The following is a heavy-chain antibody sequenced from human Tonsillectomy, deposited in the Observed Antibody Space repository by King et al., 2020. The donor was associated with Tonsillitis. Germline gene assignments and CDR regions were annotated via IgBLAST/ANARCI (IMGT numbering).Heavy chain of an antibody. CDR3: AKGIAAAGDSYYSYGMDV. V-gene: IGHV3-30*18. CDR1: GFSFRNYG. CDR2: IPYDGSNK. D-gene: IGHD6-13*01. J-gene: IGHJ6*02. Sequence: VQLVESGGGVVQPGRSLRLSCAASGFSFRNYGIHWVRQAPGKGLEWVAIIPYDGSNKYYADSVKGRFTGSRDNSKNTLYLTMNSLRGEDTAVYYCAKGIAAAGDSYYSYGMDVWGQGTAVTVSS.